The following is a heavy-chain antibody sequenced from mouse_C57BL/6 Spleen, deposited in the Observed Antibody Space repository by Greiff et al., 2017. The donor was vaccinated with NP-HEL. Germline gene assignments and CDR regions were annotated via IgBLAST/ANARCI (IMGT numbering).Heavy chain of an antibody. CDR3: ARKVVANYYAMDY. CDR1: GFSLTSYG. J-gene: IGHJ4*01. Sequence: VQGVESGPGLVQPSQSLSITCTVSGFSLTSYGVHWVRQSPGKGLEWLGVIWSGGSTDYNAAFISRLSISKDNSKSQVFFKMNSLQADDTAIYYCARKVVANYYAMDYWGQGTSVTVSS. V-gene: IGHV2-2*01. D-gene: IGHD1-1*01. CDR2: IWSGGST.